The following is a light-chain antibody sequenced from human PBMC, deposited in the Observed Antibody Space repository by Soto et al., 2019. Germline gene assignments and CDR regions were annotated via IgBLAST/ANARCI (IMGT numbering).Light chain of an antibody. CDR1: QSINSE. CDR2: GAS. CDR3: QQGHTWPLT. V-gene: IGKV3-15*01. Sequence: EIVMTQSPATLSLSPGDRAALSCRASQSINSELAWYQQKPGQPPRLLIYGASTRATGVPARFTGSESGSEFTITISGLQSEDFAVYYGQQGHTWPLTFGHGTRLEI. J-gene: IGKJ2*01.